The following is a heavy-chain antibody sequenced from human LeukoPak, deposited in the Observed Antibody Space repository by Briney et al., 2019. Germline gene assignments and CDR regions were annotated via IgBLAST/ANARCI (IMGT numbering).Heavy chain of an antibody. D-gene: IGHD2-8*01. Sequence: SETLSLTCTVSGGSISSSSYYWGWIRQPPGKGLEWIGSIYYSGSTYYNPSLKSRVTISVDTSKNQFSLKLSSVTAADTAVYYCAVDCTNGVCYTDYWGQGTLVTVSS. CDR1: GGSISSSSYY. V-gene: IGHV4-39*01. J-gene: IGHJ4*02. CDR3: AVDCTNGVCYTDY. CDR2: IYYSGST.